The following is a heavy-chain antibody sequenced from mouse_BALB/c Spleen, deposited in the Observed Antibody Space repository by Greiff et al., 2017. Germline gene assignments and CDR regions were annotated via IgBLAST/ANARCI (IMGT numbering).Heavy chain of an antibody. D-gene: IGHD2-3*01. CDR2: IDPANGNT. V-gene: IGHV14-3*02. J-gene: IGHJ3*01. CDR3: ASPPDGYYTWFAY. Sequence: DVQLQESGAELVKPGASVKLSCTASGFNIKDTYMHWVKQRPEQGLEWIGRIDPANGNTKYDPKFQGKATITADTSSNTAYLQLSSLTSEDTAVYYCASPPDGYYTWFAYWGQGTLVTVSA. CDR1: GFNIKDTY.